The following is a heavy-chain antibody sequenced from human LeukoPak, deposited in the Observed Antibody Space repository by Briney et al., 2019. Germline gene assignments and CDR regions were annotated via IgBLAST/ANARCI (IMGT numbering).Heavy chain of an antibody. CDR3: ARRSVSDAFDI. CDR1: GGSISSGGYY. Sequence: SQTLSLTCTVSGGSISSGGYYWSWIRQHPGKGLEWIGYIYYSGSTNYNSSLKSRVTISVDTSKNQFSLKLSSVTAADTAVYYCARRSVSDAFDIWGQGTMVTVSS. J-gene: IGHJ3*02. V-gene: IGHV4-31*03. CDR2: IYYSGST.